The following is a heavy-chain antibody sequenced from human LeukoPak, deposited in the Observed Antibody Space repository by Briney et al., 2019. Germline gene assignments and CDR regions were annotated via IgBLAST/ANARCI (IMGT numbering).Heavy chain of an antibody. Sequence: GGSLRLSCAVSGFIFNNYDMSWVRQAPGKGLEWVSAISGSSGSTYYADSVKGRFTISRDNSKNTLYLQMNSLRVEDTAIYYCAKVTVTMAATGDYWGQGTLVTVSS. D-gene: IGHD2-15*01. CDR2: ISGSSGST. CDR1: GFIFNNYD. CDR3: AKVTVTMAATGDY. J-gene: IGHJ4*02. V-gene: IGHV3-23*01.